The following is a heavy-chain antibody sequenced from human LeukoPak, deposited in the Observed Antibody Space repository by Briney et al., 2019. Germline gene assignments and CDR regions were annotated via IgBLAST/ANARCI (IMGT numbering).Heavy chain of an antibody. CDR1: GFTFSSYA. V-gene: IGHV3-23*01. CDR2: ISGSGGST. D-gene: IGHD3-10*01. CDR3: AKGGNYGSGNYYFDY. J-gene: IGHJ4*02. Sequence: TGGSLRLSCAASGFTFSSYAMSWVRQAPGKGLEWVSAISGSGGSTHYADSVKGRFTISRDNSKNTLYLQMNSLRAEDTAVYYCAKGGNYGSGNYYFDYWGQGTLVTVSS.